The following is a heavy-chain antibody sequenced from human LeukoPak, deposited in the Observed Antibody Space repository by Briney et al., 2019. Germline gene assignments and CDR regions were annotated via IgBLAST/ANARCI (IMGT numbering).Heavy chain of an antibody. D-gene: IGHD3-3*01. V-gene: IGHV4-39*07. CDR3: ARRIGSGYYP. CDR1: GGSISSSIYY. Sequence: PSETLSLTCIVSGGSISSSIYYWAWVRQPPGKGLEWIGTVFYNGATQYSPSLRSRVTISIDTSTNQFSPKLTSVTAADTAVYYCARRIGSGYYPWGQGTLVTVSS. J-gene: IGHJ5*02. CDR2: VFYNGAT.